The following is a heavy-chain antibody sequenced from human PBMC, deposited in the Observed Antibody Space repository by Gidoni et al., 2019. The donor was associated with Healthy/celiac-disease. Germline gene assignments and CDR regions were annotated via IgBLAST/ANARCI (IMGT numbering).Heavy chain of an antibody. CDR2: ISAYNGNT. CDR3: ARDLLASIVVPAADNYYGMDV. J-gene: IGHJ6*02. Sequence: QVPLVQSGAEVKKPGASVKVSCKASGYTFTSYGISWLRQAPGQGLEWMGWISAYNGNTNYAQKLQGRVTMTTDTSTSTAYMELRSLGSDDTAVYYCARDLLASIVVPAADNYYGMDVWGQGTTVTVSS. CDR1: GYTFTSYG. D-gene: IGHD2-2*01. V-gene: IGHV1-18*01.